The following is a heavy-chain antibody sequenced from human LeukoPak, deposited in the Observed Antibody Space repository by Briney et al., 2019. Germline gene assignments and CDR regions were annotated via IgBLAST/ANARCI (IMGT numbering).Heavy chain of an antibody. Sequence: SETLSLTCTVSGGSISSYSWSWIRQPAGKGLEWIGHIYPSGRTNYNPSLKSRVTMSVDTSKNQFSLKLTSVTAADTAVYYCARDIVPAEFDSWGQETLVTVSS. CDR2: IYPSGRT. V-gene: IGHV4-4*07. J-gene: IGHJ4*02. CDR3: ARDIVPAEFDS. D-gene: IGHD2-2*01. CDR1: GGSISSYS.